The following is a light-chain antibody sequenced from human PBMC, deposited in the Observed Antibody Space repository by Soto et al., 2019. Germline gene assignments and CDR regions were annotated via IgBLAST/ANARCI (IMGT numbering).Light chain of an antibody. CDR2: RAS. CDR3: HRHETYPLA. CDR1: RGIGTC. V-gene: IGKV1-5*03. Sequence: TQMTQSPSTLSASAGDSVSITCRASRGIGTCLAWFQQKPGRAPNLLIYRASTLARGVPSRFSGSGSGTDFTLTISSLQPDEFATYYCHRHETYPLAFGGGTKVDI. J-gene: IGKJ4*01.